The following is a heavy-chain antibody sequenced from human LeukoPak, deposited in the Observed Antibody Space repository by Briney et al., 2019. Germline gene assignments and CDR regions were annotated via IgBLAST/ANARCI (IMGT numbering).Heavy chain of an antibody. CDR3: ARGWSMEV. CDR2: IKQDGSEK. J-gene: IGHJ6*02. Sequence: GGSLRLSCAASGFSFSSHWMSWVRQAPGKGLECVANIKQDGSEKNYVDSVKGRFTISRDNAKNSLDLQMDSLRAEDTAVYCCARGWSMEVWGQGTTVTVSS. V-gene: IGHV3-7*01. D-gene: IGHD3-3*01. CDR1: GFSFSSHW.